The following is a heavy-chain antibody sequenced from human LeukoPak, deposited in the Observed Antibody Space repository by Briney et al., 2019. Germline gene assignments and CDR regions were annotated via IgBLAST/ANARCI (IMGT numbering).Heavy chain of an antibody. J-gene: IGHJ4*02. CDR3: AKGRNSVYGSVDF. CDR1: GFSFDDYA. V-gene: IGHV3-9*01. CDR2: ISWNSGSI. D-gene: IGHD3-10*01. Sequence: GRSLRLSCAASGFSFDDYAMYWVRQAPGKGLEWVSGISWNSGSIGYADSVKGRFTISRDNAKKFLYLQMNSLRIEDTALYYCAKGRNSVYGSVDFWGQGTLVTVSS.